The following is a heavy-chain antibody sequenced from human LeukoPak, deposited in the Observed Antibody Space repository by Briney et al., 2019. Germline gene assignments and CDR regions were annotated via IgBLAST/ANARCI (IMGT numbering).Heavy chain of an antibody. CDR3: ARAREIFGVVTDYYYYYGMDV. D-gene: IGHD3-3*01. V-gene: IGHV1-18*01. Sequence: GASVKVSCKASGYTFTSYGISWVRQAPGQGLEWMGWISAYNGNTNYAQKLQGRVTMTTDTSTSTAYMELRSLRSDDTAVYYCARAREIFGVVTDYYYYYGMDVWGQGTTVTVSS. CDR1: GYTFTSYG. J-gene: IGHJ6*02. CDR2: ISAYNGNT.